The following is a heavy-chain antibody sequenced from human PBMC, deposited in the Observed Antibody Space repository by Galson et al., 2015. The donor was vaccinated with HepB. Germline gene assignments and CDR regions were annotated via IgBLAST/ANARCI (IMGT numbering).Heavy chain of an antibody. V-gene: IGHV3-7*03. J-gene: IGHJ4*02. D-gene: IGHD6-19*01. CDR2: INQDGSVT. CDR3: AAAVGGAGPPPWH. Sequence: SLRLSCAASGFWMSWVRQVPGKGLEWVANINQDGSVTNYVDSVRGRFTISRDNVKNSLYLQMNSLRAEDTAVYYCAAAVGGAGPPPWHWGQGTLVTVSS. CDR1: GFW.